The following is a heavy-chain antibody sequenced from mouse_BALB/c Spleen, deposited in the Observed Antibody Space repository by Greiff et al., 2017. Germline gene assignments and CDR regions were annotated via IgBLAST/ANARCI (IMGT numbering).Heavy chain of an antibody. D-gene: IGHD1-1*01. Sequence: VQLKESGPGLVKPSQSLSLTCTVTGYSITSDYAWNWIRQFPGNKLEWMGYISYSGSTSYNPSLKRRISITRDTSKNQFFLQLNSVTTENTATYYSARCPFTTVIPCAMDYWGQGTSVTVSS. CDR2: ISYSGST. J-gene: IGHJ4*01. V-gene: IGHV3-2*02. CDR3: ARCPFTTVIPCAMDY. CDR1: GYSITSDYA.